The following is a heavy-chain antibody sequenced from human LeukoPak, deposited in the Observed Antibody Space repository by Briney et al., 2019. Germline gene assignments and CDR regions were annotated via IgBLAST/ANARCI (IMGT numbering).Heavy chain of an antibody. CDR2: INQDGSQK. CDR3: ARESITFIGAVLTTEGSGFDY. D-gene: IGHD3-22*01. CDR1: GFTFSNHW. J-gene: IGHJ4*02. V-gene: IGHV3-7*01. Sequence: GGSLRLSCAASGFTFSNHWMTWVRQAPGKGLEWVANINQDGSQKYDVDSVKGRFTISRDNAKNSLYLQMSSLRAEDTAIYYCARESITFIGAVLTTEGSGFDYWGQGTLVTVSS.